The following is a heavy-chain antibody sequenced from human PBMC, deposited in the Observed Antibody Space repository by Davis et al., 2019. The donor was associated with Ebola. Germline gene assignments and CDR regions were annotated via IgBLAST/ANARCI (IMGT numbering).Heavy chain of an antibody. J-gene: IGHJ6*02. D-gene: IGHD5-12*01. Sequence: ASVKVSCKASGYTFTSYAMHWVRQAPGQRLEWMGWINAGNGNTKYSQKFQGRVTMTRDTSTSTAYMELSSLRSEDTAVYYCARNRRGYGYYYYGMDVWGQGTTVTVSS. CDR2: INAGNGNT. CDR1: GYTFTSYA. CDR3: ARNRRGYGYYYYGMDV. V-gene: IGHV1-3*01.